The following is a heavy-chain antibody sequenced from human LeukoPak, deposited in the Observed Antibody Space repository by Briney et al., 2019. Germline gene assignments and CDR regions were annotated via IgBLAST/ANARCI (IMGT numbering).Heavy chain of an antibody. Sequence: GGSLRLSCAASGFTFSSYAMSWVRQAPGKGLEWVSAISGSGGSTYYADSVKGRFTISRDNSKNTLYLQMNSLRAEDTAVYYCAKALAVAGKGGSDDYWGQGTLVTVSS. CDR1: GFTFSSYA. V-gene: IGHV3-23*01. J-gene: IGHJ4*02. CDR2: ISGSGGST. D-gene: IGHD6-19*01. CDR3: AKALAVAGKGGSDDY.